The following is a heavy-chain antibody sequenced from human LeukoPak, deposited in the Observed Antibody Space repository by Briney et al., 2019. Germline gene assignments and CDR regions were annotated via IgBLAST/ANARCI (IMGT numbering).Heavy chain of an antibody. CDR1: VYTLTELS. Sequence: GASVSVSFKVSVYTLTELSMHWVGQAPGKGREWMGGFDPEDGETIYAQKFQRRVTMTEDTSTDTAYMELSSLRSEDTAVYYCATVQLWIDYWGQGTLVTVSS. V-gene: IGHV1-24*01. CDR3: ATVQLWIDY. J-gene: IGHJ4*02. D-gene: IGHD5-18*01. CDR2: FDPEDGET.